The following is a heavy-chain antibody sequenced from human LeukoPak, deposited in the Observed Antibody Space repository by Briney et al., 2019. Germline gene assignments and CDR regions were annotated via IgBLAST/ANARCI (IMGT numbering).Heavy chain of an antibody. CDR1: GGSISTYY. CDR2: IYYSGST. CDR3: ARGTFAYYFDY. J-gene: IGHJ4*02. D-gene: IGHD3-10*01. Sequence: SETLSLTCTVSGGSISTYYWSWLRQSPGKGLEWIGYIYYSGSTNYNPSLKSRVTISVDTSRNQFSVTLSSVTAPDTAVYYCARGTFAYYFDYWGQGTLVTVSS. V-gene: IGHV4-59*01.